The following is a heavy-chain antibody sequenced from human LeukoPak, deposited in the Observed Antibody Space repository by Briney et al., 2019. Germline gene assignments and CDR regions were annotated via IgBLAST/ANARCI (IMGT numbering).Heavy chain of an antibody. CDR3: ARDLRSSTSCYSDV. D-gene: IGHD2-2*01. Sequence: SETLSLTCTVSGGSISSGGYYWIWIRQHPGKGLEWIGYIYYSGSTYYNPSLKSRVTISVDTSKNQFSLKLSSVTAADTAVYYCARDLRSSTSCYSDVWGQGTTVTVSS. CDR1: GGSISSGGYY. V-gene: IGHV4-31*03. J-gene: IGHJ6*02. CDR2: IYYSGST.